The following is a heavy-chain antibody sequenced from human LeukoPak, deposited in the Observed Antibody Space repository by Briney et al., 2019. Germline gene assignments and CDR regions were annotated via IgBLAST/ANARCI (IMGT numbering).Heavy chain of an antibody. CDR3: ARGDRGVGAGDGELDY. Sequence: PSETLSLTCTVSGGSISSYYWSWIRQPPGKGLEWIGYIYYSGSTNYNPSLKSRVTISVDTSKNQFSLKLTSVTAADTAVYYCARGDRGVGAGDGELDYWGQGTLVTVSS. J-gene: IGHJ4*02. V-gene: IGHV4-59*01. D-gene: IGHD5-24*01. CDR1: GGSISSYY. CDR2: IYYSGST.